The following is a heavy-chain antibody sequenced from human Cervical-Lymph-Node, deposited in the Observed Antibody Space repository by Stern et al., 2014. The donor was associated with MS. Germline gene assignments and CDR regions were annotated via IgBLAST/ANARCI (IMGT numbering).Heavy chain of an antibody. Sequence: VQLVESGGCLFHPGWSLRLSCEASGFTFSRYTMTWLRQAPWQGLECVSSITGSGGNTYYTHSVKGRFTISRDNSRNTVYLQVHSLRAEDTAVYHCAKDLPYASGRPDYWGQGTLVTVSS. J-gene: IGHJ4*02. CDR2: ITGSGGNT. CDR3: AKDLPYASGRPDY. V-gene: IGHV3-23*04. D-gene: IGHD3-10*01. CDR1: GFTFSRYT.